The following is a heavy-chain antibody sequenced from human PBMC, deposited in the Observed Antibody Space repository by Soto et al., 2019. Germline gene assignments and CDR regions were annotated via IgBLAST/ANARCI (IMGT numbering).Heavy chain of an antibody. D-gene: IGHD5-18*01. CDR2: ITSSGSTI. Sequence: GGSLRLSCADSGFTFSSSEMNWVRQAPGKGLEWISYITSSGSTIYYADSVKGRFTISRDNAKNSLYLQMNSLRAEDMAVYYCASSTVMGNWGQGTLVTVSS. CDR1: GFTFSSSE. CDR3: ASSTVMGN. J-gene: IGHJ4*02. V-gene: IGHV3-48*03.